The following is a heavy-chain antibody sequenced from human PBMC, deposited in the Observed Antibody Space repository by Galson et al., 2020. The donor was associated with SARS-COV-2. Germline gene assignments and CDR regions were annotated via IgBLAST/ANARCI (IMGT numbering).Heavy chain of an antibody. Sequence: SENLSLTCAVYGGSFSGYYWSWIRQPPGKGLEWIGEINHSGSTNYNPSLKSRVTISVDTSKNQFSLKLSSVTAADTAVYYCARWPSNDYYDSSGYLLRGFDYWGQGTLVTVSS. V-gene: IGHV4-34*01. CDR3: ARWPSNDYYDSSGYLLRGFDY. J-gene: IGHJ4*02. CDR2: INHSGST. CDR1: GGSFSGYY. D-gene: IGHD3-22*01.